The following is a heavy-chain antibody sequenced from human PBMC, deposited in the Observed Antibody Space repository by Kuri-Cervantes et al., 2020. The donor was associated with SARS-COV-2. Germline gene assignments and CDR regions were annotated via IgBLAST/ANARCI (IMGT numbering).Heavy chain of an antibody. Sequence: SETLSLTCTVSSGSISNYYWSWIRQSPGKGLEWIGYIYYSGNTNYNPSLESRVTISVDTSKNQFSLKLSSVTAADTAVYYCARGSVILWFGELSRGWFDPWGQGTLVTFSS. J-gene: IGHJ5*02. D-gene: IGHD3-10*01. V-gene: IGHV4-59*12. CDR1: SGSISNYY. CDR2: IYYSGNT. CDR3: ARGSVILWFGELSRGWFDP.